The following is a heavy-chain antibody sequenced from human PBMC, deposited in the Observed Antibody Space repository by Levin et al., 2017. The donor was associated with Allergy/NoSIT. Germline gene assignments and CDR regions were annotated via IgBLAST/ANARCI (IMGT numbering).Heavy chain of an antibody. Sequence: GSLRLSCAVYGGSFSGYYWSWIRQPPGKGLEWIGEINHSGSTNYNPSLKSRVTISVDTSKNQFSLKLSSVTAADTAVYYCALLGDGSGSYQVRWGQGTLVTVSS. CDR2: INHSGST. CDR3: ALLGDGSGSYQVR. D-gene: IGHD3-10*01. CDR1: GGSFSGYY. J-gene: IGHJ4*02. V-gene: IGHV4-34*01.